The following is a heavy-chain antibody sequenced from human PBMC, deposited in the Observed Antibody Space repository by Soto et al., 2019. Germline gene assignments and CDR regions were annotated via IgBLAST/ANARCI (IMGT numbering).Heavy chain of an antibody. V-gene: IGHV3-21*01. CDR2: ISSSSRYI. D-gene: IGHD2-21*01. J-gene: IGHJ6*02. CDR3: AREPFTVIDYYHYYGLDV. CDR1: GFTFNNYN. Sequence: PGGSLRLSCAASGFTFNNYNMNWVRQAPGKGLGWVSSISSSSRYISYADSVKGRFTISRDNAKNSLLLQMNSLRAEDTAVYYCAREPFTVIDYYHYYGLDVWGQGTTVTVSS.